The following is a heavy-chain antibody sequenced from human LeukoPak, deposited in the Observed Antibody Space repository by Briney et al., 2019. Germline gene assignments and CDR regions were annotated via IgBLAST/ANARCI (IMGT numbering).Heavy chain of an antibody. D-gene: IGHD2-2*02. Sequence: ASVKVSCKASGYTFTSYCMHWVRQAPGQGLEWMGIINPSGGSTSYAQKFQGRVTMTRDTSTSTVYMELSSLRSEDTAVYYCARGYCSSTSCYTEGHFDYWGQGTLVTVSS. CDR3: ARGYCSSTSCYTEGHFDY. J-gene: IGHJ4*02. CDR1: GYTFTSYC. V-gene: IGHV1-46*01. CDR2: INPSGGST.